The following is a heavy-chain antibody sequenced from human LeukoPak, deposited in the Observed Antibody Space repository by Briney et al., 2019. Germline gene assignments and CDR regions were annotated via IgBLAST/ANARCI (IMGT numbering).Heavy chain of an antibody. Sequence: ASVKVSCKASGGTFSSYAISWVRQAPGQGLEWMGGIIPIFGTANYAQKFQGRVTITADESTSTAYMGLSSLRSEDTAVYYCARTSNVDTAMVFDYWGQGTLVTVSS. CDR3: ARTSNVDTAMVFDY. V-gene: IGHV1-69*01. CDR2: IIPIFGTA. J-gene: IGHJ4*02. D-gene: IGHD5-18*01. CDR1: GGTFSSYA.